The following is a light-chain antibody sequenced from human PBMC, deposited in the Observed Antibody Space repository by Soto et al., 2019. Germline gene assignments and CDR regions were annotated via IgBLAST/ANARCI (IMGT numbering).Light chain of an antibody. V-gene: IGKV1D-13*01. J-gene: IGKJ1*01. CDR2: DAS. CDR1: QGISNY. CDR3: QQFIDGWT. Sequence: IQMTQSPSSLSASVGDRVTITCRASQGISNYLAWYQQKPGKAPNLLIYDASSLESGVPSRFRGSGSETEFTLTISGLQPDDFATYYCQQFIDGWTFGQGTKVDIK.